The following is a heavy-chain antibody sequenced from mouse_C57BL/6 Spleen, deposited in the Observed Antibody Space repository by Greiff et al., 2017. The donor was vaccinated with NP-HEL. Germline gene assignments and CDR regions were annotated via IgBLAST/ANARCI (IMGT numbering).Heavy chain of an antibody. D-gene: IGHD3-2*02. V-gene: IGHV1-19*01. CDR3: ASDSSGYVMDY. CDR1: GYTFTDYY. J-gene: IGHJ2*01. Sequence: VQLQQSGPVLVKPGASVKMSCKASGYTFTDYYMNWVKQSHGKSLEWIGVINPYNGGTSYNQKFKGKATLTVDKSSSTAYMELNSLTSEDSAVYYCASDSSGYVMDYWGQGTTLTVSS. CDR2: INPYNGGT.